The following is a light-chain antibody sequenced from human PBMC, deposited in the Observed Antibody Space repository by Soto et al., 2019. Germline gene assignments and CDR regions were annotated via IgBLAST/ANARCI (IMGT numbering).Light chain of an antibody. V-gene: IGKV1-5*03. CDR2: EAS. CDR3: QQYNGYWT. J-gene: IGKJ1*01. Sequence: GDRVTITCRASQSISGSLAWYQQKPGKAPNLLIYEASNLKSGVPSRFSGSGSGTEYTLTISSLQPDDSESYYCQQYNGYWTFGQGTRVEIK. CDR1: QSISGS.